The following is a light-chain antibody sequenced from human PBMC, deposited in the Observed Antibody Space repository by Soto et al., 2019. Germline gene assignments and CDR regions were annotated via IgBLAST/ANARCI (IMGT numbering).Light chain of an antibody. CDR1: QDISNY. CDR2: DAS. Sequence: DTQMTQSPSSLSASVGDRVTITCQASQDISNYLNWYQQKPGKAPKLLIYDASNLETGVPSRFSGSGPGTDFTFTISSLQPEDIATYYCQQYDNLPPSWTFGQGTKVDIK. J-gene: IGKJ1*01. CDR3: QQYDNLPPSWT. V-gene: IGKV1-33*01.